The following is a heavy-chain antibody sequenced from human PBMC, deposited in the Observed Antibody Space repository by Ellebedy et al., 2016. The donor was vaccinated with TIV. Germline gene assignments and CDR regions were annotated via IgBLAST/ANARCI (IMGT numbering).Heavy chain of an antibody. CDR1: GFTFSSYA. CDR3: VKDSSSSWFLPYFKH. D-gene: IGHD6-13*01. Sequence: PGGSLRLSCSASGFTFSSYAMHWVLQAPGKGLEYVSAISSNGGSTYYADSVKGRFTISRDNSKNTLYLQMSSLRAEDTAVYYCVKDSSSSWFLPYFKHWGQGTLVTVSS. CDR2: ISSNGGST. J-gene: IGHJ1*01. V-gene: IGHV3-64D*06.